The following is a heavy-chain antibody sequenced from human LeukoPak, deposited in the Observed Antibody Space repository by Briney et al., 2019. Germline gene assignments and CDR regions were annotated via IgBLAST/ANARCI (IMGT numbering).Heavy chain of an antibody. CDR2: ISGSTTIK. Sequence: GGSLRLSCAASGFTFSIYSMNWVRQAPGKGLQWISDISGSTTIKNYADSVKGRFTISRDNAKNSLYLQMNSLRVEDTAVYYCARTMYDTSGNLNDCWGQGTLVTVSS. V-gene: IGHV3-48*04. J-gene: IGHJ4*02. D-gene: IGHD3-22*01. CDR3: ARTMYDTSGNLNDC. CDR1: GFTFSIYS.